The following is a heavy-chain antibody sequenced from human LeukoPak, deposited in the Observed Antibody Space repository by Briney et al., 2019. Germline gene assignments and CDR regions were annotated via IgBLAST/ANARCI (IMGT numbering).Heavy chain of an antibody. CDR2: IKSKTDGGTT. J-gene: IGHJ4*02. Sequence: PGGSLRLSCAASGFTFSNAWMSWVRQAPGKGLEWVCRIKSKTDGGTTDYAAPVKGRFTISRDDSKNTLYLQMNSLKTEDTAVYYCTTDTSVMITFGGVYWGQGTLVTVSS. V-gene: IGHV3-15*01. D-gene: IGHD3-16*01. CDR3: TTDTSVMITFGGVY. CDR1: GFTFSNAW.